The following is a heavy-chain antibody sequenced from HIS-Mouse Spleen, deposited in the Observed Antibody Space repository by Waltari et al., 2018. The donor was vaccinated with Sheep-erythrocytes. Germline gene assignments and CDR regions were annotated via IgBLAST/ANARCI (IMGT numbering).Heavy chain of an antibody. D-gene: IGHD2-8*01. Sequence: EVQLVESGGGLVQPGRSLRLSCAASGCSLCDYAMHWVRQAPGKGLEWVSGISWNSGSIGYADSVKGRFTISRDNAKNSLYLQMNSLRAEDTAVYYCAKGDAMVYDAFDIWGQGTMVTVSS. J-gene: IGHJ3*02. CDR1: GCSLCDYA. V-gene: IGHV3-9*01. CDR3: AKGDAMVYDAFDI. CDR2: ISWNSGSI.